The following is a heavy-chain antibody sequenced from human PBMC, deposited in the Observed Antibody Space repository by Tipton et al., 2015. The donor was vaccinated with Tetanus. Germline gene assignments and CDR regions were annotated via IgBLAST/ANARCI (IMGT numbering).Heavy chain of an antibody. Sequence: SLRLSCAASGFTFSDYYLSWIRQAPGKGLEWVSYISRSGTNIHYADSVKGRFTVSRDNAKNSLYLQMNSLRAEDTAVYYCARDRCCGYSFDYWGQGTLVTVSS. CDR3: ARDRCCGYSFDY. J-gene: IGHJ4*02. D-gene: IGHD2-15*01. V-gene: IGHV3-11*04. CDR1: GFTFSDYY. CDR2: ISRSGTNI.